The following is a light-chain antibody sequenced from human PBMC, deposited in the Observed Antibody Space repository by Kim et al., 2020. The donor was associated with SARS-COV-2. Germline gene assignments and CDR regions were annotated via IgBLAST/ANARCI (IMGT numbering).Light chain of an antibody. CDR1: NGHNGYA. CDR3: QTWGTGIPV. V-gene: IGLV4-69*01. J-gene: IGLJ3*02. CDR2: LNSDGNH. Sequence: SVKLTCTLGNGHNGYAIAWHQQKPEKGPRYWMKLNSDGNHSKGDGIPGRFSGSSSGAERYLTISSLQSEDEADYYCQTWGTGIPVFGGGTKLTVL.